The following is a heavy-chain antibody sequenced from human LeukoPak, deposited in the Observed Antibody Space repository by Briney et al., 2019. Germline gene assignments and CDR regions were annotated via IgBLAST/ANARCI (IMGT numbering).Heavy chain of an antibody. V-gene: IGHV4-59*08. CDR1: GGSISSYY. CDR2: IYYSGST. Sequence: PSETLSLTCTVSGGSISSYYWSWIRQPPGKGLEWIGYIYYSGSTNYNPSLKSRVTISVDTSKNQFSLKLSSVTAADTAVYYCARSKAWGSFGDWGQGTLVTVSS. J-gene: IGHJ4*02. D-gene: IGHD3-16*01. CDR3: ARSKAWGSFGD.